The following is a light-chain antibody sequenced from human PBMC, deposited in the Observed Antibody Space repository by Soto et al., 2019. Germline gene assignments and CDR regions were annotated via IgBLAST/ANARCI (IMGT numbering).Light chain of an antibody. V-gene: IGLV1-40*01. CDR1: SSNIGAGYD. Sequence: QSVLTQPPSVSGAPGQRVTISCTGSSSNIGAGYDVHWYQQLPGTAPKLLIFAYSSRASGVPVRFSGSSSATSATLAITGLQAEDEADYYCQSFYNSLSGLVFGGGTKLTVL. J-gene: IGLJ2*01. CDR2: AYS. CDR3: QSFYNSLSGLV.